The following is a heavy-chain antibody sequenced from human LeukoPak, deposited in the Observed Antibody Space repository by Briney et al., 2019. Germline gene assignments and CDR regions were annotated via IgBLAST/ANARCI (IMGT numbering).Heavy chain of an antibody. CDR2: ISSSGGST. V-gene: IGHV3-64*01. CDR3: ARAYGSGSYYDY. CDR1: GFTSSSCA. J-gene: IGHJ4*02. D-gene: IGHD1-26*01. Sequence: PGGSLRLSCAASGFTSSSCAMHWVRQAPGKGLEYVSAISSSGGSTYYANSVKGRFTISRDNSKNTLYLQMGRLRAEDMAVYYCARAYGSGSYYDYWGQGTLVTVSS.